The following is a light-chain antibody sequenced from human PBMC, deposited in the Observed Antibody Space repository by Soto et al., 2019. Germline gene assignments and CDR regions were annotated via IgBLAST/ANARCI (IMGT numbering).Light chain of an antibody. V-gene: IGKV3-20*01. J-gene: IGKJ2*01. CDR2: DAS. CDR3: QHYGSSPPKYT. Sequence: EIVLTQSPGTLFLSPGERATLSCRASQSVSSSYLAWYQQKPGQAPRLLMYDASGRATDIPDRFSGSGSGTDFTLTISRLEPEDFAVYYCQHYGSSPPKYTFGQGTKLEIK. CDR1: QSVSSSY.